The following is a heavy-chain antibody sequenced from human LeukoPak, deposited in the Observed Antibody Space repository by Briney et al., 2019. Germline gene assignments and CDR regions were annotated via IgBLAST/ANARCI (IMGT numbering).Heavy chain of an antibody. CDR3: ARDRGSGSYGYYFDY. D-gene: IGHD3-10*01. V-gene: IGHV3-30-3*01. Sequence: GRSLRLSCAASGFTFSSYAMHWVRQAPGKGLEWVAVISYDGSNKYYADSVKGRFTISRDNSKNTLYLQMNSLRAEDTAVYYCARDRGSGSYGYYFDYWGQGTLVTVSS. CDR1: GFTFSSYA. J-gene: IGHJ4*02. CDR2: ISYDGSNK.